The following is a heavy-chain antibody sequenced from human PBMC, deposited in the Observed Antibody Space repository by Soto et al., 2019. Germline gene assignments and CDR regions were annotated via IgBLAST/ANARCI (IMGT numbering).Heavy chain of an antibody. CDR2: ISYDGSNI. CDR1: GFTFSSYA. J-gene: IGHJ6*02. D-gene: IGHD6-13*01. V-gene: IGHV3-30-3*01. Sequence: GGSLRLSCAASGFTFSSYAMHWVRQAPGKGLEWVAVISYDGSNIYYADSVKGRFTISRDNSKNTLYLQMNSLRAEDTAVYYCASKLVRYYYYGLDVWGQGTTVTVSS. CDR3: ASKLVRYYYYGLDV.